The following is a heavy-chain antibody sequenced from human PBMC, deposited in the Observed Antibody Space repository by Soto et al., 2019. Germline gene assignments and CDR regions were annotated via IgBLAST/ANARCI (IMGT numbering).Heavy chain of an antibody. Sequence: GGSLRLSCAASGFTFSSYSMNWVRQAPGKGLEWVSSISSSSSYIYYADSVKGRFTISRDNAKNSLYLQMNSLRAEDTAVYYCARPPIPHAYSSGWFFDYWGQGTLVTVSS. CDR2: ISSSSSYI. CDR3: ARPPIPHAYSSGWFFDY. D-gene: IGHD6-19*01. J-gene: IGHJ4*02. CDR1: GFTFSSYS. V-gene: IGHV3-21*06.